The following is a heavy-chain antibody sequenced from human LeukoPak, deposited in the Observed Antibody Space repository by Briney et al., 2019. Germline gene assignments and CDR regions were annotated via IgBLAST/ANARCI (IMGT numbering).Heavy chain of an antibody. J-gene: IGHJ4*02. CDR2: ISGSGGST. CDR3: AKGGTRIDY. V-gene: IGHV3-23*01. D-gene: IGHD3-16*01. CDR1: GFTLSTYA. Sequence: GGSLRLSCAASGFTLSTYAMSWVRQAPGKGLEWVSAISGSGGSTYYADSVKGRFTISRDNSKNTLCLQMNSLRAEDTAVYYCAKGGTRIDYWGQGTLVTVSS.